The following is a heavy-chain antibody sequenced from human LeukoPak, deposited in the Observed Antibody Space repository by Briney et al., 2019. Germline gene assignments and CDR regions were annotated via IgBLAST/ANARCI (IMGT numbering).Heavy chain of an antibody. CDR3: AKDSDLAIWFGELLPFDY. CDR2: ISGSGGST. V-gene: IGHV3-23*01. CDR1: GFTFSSYA. D-gene: IGHD3-10*01. J-gene: IGHJ4*02. Sequence: GRSLRLSCAASGFTFSSYAMSWVRQAPGKGLEWVSAISGSGGSTYYADSVKGRFTISRDNSKNTLYLQMNSLRAEDTAVYYCAKDSDLAIWFGELLPFDYWGQGTLVTVSS.